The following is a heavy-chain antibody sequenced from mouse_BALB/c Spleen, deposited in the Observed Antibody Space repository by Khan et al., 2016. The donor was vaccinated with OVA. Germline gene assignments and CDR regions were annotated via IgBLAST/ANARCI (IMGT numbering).Heavy chain of an antibody. CDR2: ISSGGKT. CDR3: SSDDWFAY. CDR1: GFTFSNYA. Sequence: EVELVESGGGLVKPGGSLKLSCAASGFTFSNYAMSWVRQTPEKRLEWVASISSGGKTYYPDSEKGRFTISRENARNILSLQMSSLRSDDTAMFDSSSDDWFAYWGQGTLVTVSA. J-gene: IGHJ3*01. V-gene: IGHV5-6-5*01.